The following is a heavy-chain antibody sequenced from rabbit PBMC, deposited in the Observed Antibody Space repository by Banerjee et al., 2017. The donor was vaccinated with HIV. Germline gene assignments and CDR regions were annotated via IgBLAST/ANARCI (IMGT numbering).Heavy chain of an antibody. Sequence: QEQLEESGGDLVKPGGTLTLTCKASGIDFSSYYYMCWVRQAPGKGLELIACIYAGSSGSTYYASWAKGRFTISKTSSTTVTLQMTSLTAADTATYFCARQDSTYTYVNLWGQGTLVTVS. CDR1: GIDFSSYYY. CDR2: IYAGSSGST. D-gene: IGHD6-1*01. V-gene: IGHV1S45*01. J-gene: IGHJ4*01. CDR3: ARQDSTYTYVNL.